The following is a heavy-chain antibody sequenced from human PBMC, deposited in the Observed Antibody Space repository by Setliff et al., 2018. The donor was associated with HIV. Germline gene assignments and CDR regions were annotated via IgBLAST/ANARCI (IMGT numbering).Heavy chain of an antibody. Sequence: PSETLSLTCTVSGGSISRRDYCWGWIRQPPGKGLEWIGSVYYTWNAYYNPSLKSRVTVSVDTSKNQFSLKLSSVTAADTAVYYCARHSIAVVIGVPERDDAFDIWGHGTMVTVSS. CDR1: GGSISRRDYC. J-gene: IGHJ3*02. CDR2: VYYTWNA. D-gene: IGHD2-21*01. CDR3: ARHSIAVVIGVPERDDAFDI. V-gene: IGHV4-39*01.